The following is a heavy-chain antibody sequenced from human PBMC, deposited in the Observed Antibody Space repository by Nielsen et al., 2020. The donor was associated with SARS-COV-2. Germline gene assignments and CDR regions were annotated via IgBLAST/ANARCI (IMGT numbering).Heavy chain of an antibody. CDR3: ARVNGNFYYYGMDV. V-gene: IGHV4-34*01. J-gene: IGHJ6*02. CDR2: INYRGST. CDR1: DTSISGPY. D-gene: IGHD1-1*01. Sequence: SETLSLTCTVSDTSISGPYWSWIRQPPGKGLEWIGEINYRGSTKYNPSLKSRVTISSDTSKNQVSLKVYSVTAADTAVYYRARVNGNFYYYGMDVWGRGTTVTVSS.